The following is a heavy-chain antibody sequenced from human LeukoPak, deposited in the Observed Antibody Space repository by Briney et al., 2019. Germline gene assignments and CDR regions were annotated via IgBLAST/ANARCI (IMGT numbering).Heavy chain of an antibody. V-gene: IGHV1-69*13. Sequence: SVKVSCKASGYTLTSYGISWVRQAPGQGLEWMGGIIPIFGTTNYAQKFQGRVTITADESTSTGYMELRNLRSEDTAVYYCARPELAGGDYGLDYWGQGTLVTVSS. CDR3: ARPELAGGDYGLDY. J-gene: IGHJ4*02. CDR2: IIPIFGTT. CDR1: GYTLTSYG. D-gene: IGHD4-17*01.